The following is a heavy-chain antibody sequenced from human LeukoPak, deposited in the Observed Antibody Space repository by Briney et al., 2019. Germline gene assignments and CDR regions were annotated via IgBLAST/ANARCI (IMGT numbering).Heavy chain of an antibody. Sequence: SVKVSCKASGGTFSSYAISWVRQAPGQGREWMGRIIPILGIANYAQKFQGRVTITADKSTSTAYMELSSLRSEDTAVYYCARVAMVRGVLYYFDYWGQGTLVTVSS. D-gene: IGHD3-10*01. J-gene: IGHJ4*02. CDR2: IIPILGIA. CDR1: GGTFSSYA. CDR3: ARVAMVRGVLYYFDY. V-gene: IGHV1-69*04.